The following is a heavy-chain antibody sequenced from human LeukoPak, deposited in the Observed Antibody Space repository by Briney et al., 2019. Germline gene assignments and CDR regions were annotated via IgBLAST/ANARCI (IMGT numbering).Heavy chain of an antibody. V-gene: IGHV3-23*01. D-gene: IGHD5-18*01. J-gene: IGHJ6*02. CDR3: AKYGYSYGGNYYGMDV. CDR2: ISGSGGST. Sequence: GGSLRLSCTASGFTFSSYAMSWVRQAPGKGLEWVSAISGSGGSTYYADSVKGRFTISRDNSKNTLYLQMNSLRAEDTAVYYCAKYGYSYGGNYYGMDVWGQGTTVTVSS. CDR1: GFTFSSYA.